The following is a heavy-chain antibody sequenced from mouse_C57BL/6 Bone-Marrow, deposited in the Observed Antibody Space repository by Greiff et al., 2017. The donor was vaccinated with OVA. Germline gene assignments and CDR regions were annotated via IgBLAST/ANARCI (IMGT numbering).Heavy chain of an antibody. Sequence: QVQLQQPGAELVRPGSSVKLSCKASGYTFTSYWMHWVKQRPIQGLEWIGNIDPSDSETHYNQKFKDKATLTVDKSSSTAYMQLSSLTSEDSAVYYCARRAQAPVDYWGQGTTLTVSS. J-gene: IGHJ2*01. V-gene: IGHV1-52*01. CDR1: GYTFTSYW. CDR3: ARRAQAPVDY. D-gene: IGHD3-2*02. CDR2: IDPSDSET.